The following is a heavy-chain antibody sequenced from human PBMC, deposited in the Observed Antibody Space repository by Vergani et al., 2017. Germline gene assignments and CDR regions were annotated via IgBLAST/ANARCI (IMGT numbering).Heavy chain of an antibody. V-gene: IGHV5-51*01. J-gene: IGHJ4*02. CDR1: GYSFTSYW. D-gene: IGHD5-24*01. CDR2: IYPGDSDT. CDR3: ARSRGYNYQLGCDY. Sequence: EVQLVQSGAEVKKPGESLKISCKCSGYSFTSYWIGWVRQMTGKGLEWMGIIYPGDSDTRYSPSFQSQVTIPAYKTISTALLQWSSLKASDTAMYYCARSRGYNYQLGCDYWGQGTLVTVSS.